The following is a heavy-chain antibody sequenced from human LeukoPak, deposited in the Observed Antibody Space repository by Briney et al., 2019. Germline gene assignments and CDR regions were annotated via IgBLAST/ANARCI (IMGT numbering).Heavy chain of an antibody. V-gene: IGHV4-39*07. CDR3: ARYTGNYDWFDP. CDR1: GGSISSSSYY. D-gene: IGHD1-7*01. CDR2: IYYSGST. J-gene: IGHJ5*02. Sequence: SETLSLTCTVSGGSISSSSYYWGWIRQPPGKGLEWIGSIYYSGSTYYNPSLKGRVTISVDTSKNQFSLKLSSVTAADTAVYYCARYTGNYDWFDPWGQGTLVTVSS.